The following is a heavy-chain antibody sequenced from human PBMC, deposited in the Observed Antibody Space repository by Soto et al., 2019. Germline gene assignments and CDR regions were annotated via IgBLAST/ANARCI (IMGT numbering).Heavy chain of an antibody. CDR1: CGSIGTCGC. CDR2: ILDRQTT. V-gene: IGHV4-31*03. J-gene: IGHJ4*02. CDR3: AWGEGGENLHS. Sequence: QVLLQESGPGLVKPSQTLSLTCTVSCGSIGTCGCWSRIRQHPPKGLEWIGFILDRQTTSDNPSLERRVTISAAKSESQFSLVLNAVAEADTDFYFCAWGEGGENLHSWGQGILVT. D-gene: IGHD3-16*01.